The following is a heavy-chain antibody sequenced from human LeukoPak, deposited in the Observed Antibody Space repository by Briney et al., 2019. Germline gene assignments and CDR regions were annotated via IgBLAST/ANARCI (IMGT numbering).Heavy chain of an antibody. D-gene: IGHD6-13*01. Sequence: TGGSLRLSCAASGFTFSSYSMNWVRQAPGKGLEWVSSIRSSSSYIYYADSVKGRFTISRDNAKNSLYLQMNSLRAEDTAVYYCARDGAAAGTGYYYYMDVWGKGTTVTVSS. CDR2: IRSSSSYI. V-gene: IGHV3-21*01. CDR1: GFTFSSYS. CDR3: ARDGAAAGTGYYYYMDV. J-gene: IGHJ6*03.